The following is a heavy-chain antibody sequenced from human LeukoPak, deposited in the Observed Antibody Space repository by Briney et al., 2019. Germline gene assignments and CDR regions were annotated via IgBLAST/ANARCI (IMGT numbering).Heavy chain of an antibody. CDR2: ISGSGGST. D-gene: IGHD1-26*01. V-gene: IGHV3-23*01. CDR1: GFTFSTYA. J-gene: IGHJ4*02. Sequence: GGSLRLSCAASGFTFSTYAMSWVRQAPGKGLEWVSTISGSGGSTYYAESVKGRFTISRDNSKNTLYLKMNSLRAEDTAVYYCAKNGVGSTWGNYFDYWGQGTLVTVSS. CDR3: AKNGVGSTWGNYFDY.